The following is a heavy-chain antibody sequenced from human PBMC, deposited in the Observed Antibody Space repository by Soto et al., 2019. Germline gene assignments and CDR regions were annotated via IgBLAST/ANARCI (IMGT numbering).Heavy chain of an antibody. J-gene: IGHJ5*02. CDR2: INAGNGNT. Sequence: GASVKVSCKASGYTFTTYVIHWVRQAPGQRLEWMGWINAGNGNTKYSQKFQGRLTITRDASASTAYMELSSLRSEDTAVYYCARDGVEFCTNGVCYISNCLDPRYQGTLVTVSS. D-gene: IGHD2-8*01. CDR1: GYTFTTYV. CDR3: ARDGVEFCTNGVCYISNCLDP. V-gene: IGHV1-3*01.